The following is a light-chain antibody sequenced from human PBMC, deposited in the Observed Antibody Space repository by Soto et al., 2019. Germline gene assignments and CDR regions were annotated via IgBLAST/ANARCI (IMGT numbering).Light chain of an antibody. CDR3: NQFANSST. CDR2: DAT. Sequence: IQMTQSPSTLSASVGDRVTITCRASHNIERWMAWYQQKRGRAPSLLIFDATTLHSGVPSRFSGGGSGTDFTLPFNGLQPDDFATYYCNQFANSSTFGQGTTVEIK. V-gene: IGKV1-5*01. CDR1: HNIERW. J-gene: IGKJ1*01.